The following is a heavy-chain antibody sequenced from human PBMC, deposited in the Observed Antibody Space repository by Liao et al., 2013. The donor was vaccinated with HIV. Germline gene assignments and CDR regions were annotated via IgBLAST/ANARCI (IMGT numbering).Heavy chain of an antibody. CDR3: ARARIAVAGTSPSWYFDL. CDR1: GGSISSYY. J-gene: IGHJ2*01. CDR2: IYTSGST. V-gene: IGHV4-4*07. D-gene: IGHD6-19*01. Sequence: QVQLQESGPGLVKPSETLSLTCTVSGGSISSYYWSWIRQPAGKGLEWIGRIYTSGSTNYNPSLKSRVAMSVDTSKNQFSLKLSSVTAADTAVYYCARARIAVAGTSPSWYFDLWGRGTLVTVSS.